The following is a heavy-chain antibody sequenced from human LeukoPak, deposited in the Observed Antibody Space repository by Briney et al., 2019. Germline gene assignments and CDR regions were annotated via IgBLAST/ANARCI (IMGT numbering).Heavy chain of an antibody. D-gene: IGHD2-8*01. CDR1: GFTFSNYE. V-gene: IGHV3-48*03. CDR3: ARGPERTGVGTRYYYDMDV. Sequence: PGGSLRLSCAASGFTFSNYEMNWVRQAPGKGLEWVSYIGTSGSTIHYADSVKGRFTISRDNSKNTLYLQMNSLRAEDTAVYYCARGPERTGVGTRYYYDMDVWGQGTTVTVSS. CDR2: IGTSGSTI. J-gene: IGHJ6*02.